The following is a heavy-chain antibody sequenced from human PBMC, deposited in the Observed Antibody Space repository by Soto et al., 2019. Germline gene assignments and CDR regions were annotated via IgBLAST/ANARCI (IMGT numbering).Heavy chain of an antibody. Sequence: SETLSLTCTVSGGSVSSGSYYWSWIRQPPGKGLEWIGYIYYSGSTNYNPSLKSRVTISVDTSKNQFSLKLSSVTAADTAVYYCARASYYYDRSGAYNWFDPWGQGTLVTVSS. CDR2: IYYSGST. J-gene: IGHJ5*02. V-gene: IGHV4-61*01. D-gene: IGHD3-22*01. CDR1: GGSVSSGSYY. CDR3: ARASYYYDRSGAYNWFDP.